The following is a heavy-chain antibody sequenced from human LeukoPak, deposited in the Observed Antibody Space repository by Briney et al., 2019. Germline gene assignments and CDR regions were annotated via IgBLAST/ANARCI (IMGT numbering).Heavy chain of an antibody. D-gene: IGHD2-15*01. CDR2: IYSGGSQ. CDR1: GLTLSSNY. V-gene: IGHV3-53*01. J-gene: IGHJ4*02. CDR3: ARDRRYCSGDSCYSGVDY. Sequence: PGGSLRLSCAASGLTLSSNYMTWVRQAPGKGLEWVSVIYSGGSQYYTDSVKGRFSISRDNSKNTVYLQMNGLRAEDTAVYDCARDRRYCSGDSCYSGVDYWGQGTLVTVSS.